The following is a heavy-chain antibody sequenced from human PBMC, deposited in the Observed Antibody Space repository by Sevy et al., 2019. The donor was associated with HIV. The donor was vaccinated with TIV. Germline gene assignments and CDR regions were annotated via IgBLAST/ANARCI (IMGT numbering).Heavy chain of an antibody. V-gene: IGHV3-30-3*01. Sequence: GGSLRLSCAASGFTFSSYAMHWVRQAPGKGLEWVAVITYDGSNKYYADSVKGRFTISRDNSKNTLYLQMSSLRAEDTAVYYCAREGVVDTAISYYFDYWGQGTLVTVSS. CDR3: AREGVVDTAISYYFDY. J-gene: IGHJ4*02. CDR1: GFTFSSYA. CDR2: ITYDGSNK. D-gene: IGHD5-18*01.